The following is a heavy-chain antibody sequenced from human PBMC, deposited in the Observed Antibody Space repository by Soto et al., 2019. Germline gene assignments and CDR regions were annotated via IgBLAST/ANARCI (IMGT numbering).Heavy chain of an antibody. CDR3: ARMRATAAAGTAAFDI. V-gene: IGHV1-2*04. CDR1: GYTFTGYY. J-gene: IGHJ3*02. CDR2: INPNSGGT. Sequence: ASVKVSCKASGYTFTGYYMHWVRQAPGQGLEWMGWINPNSGGTNYAQKFQGWVTMTRATSISTAYMELSRLGSDDTAVYYCARMRATAAAGTAAFDIWGQGTMVTVS. D-gene: IGHD6-13*01.